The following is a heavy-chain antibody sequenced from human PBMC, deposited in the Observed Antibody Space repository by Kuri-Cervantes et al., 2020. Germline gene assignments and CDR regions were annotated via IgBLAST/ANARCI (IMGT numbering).Heavy chain of an antibody. CDR1: GDSIRSNNDNW. CDR2: IHHVGNT. D-gene: IGHD2-15*01. V-gene: IGHV4-4*02. Sequence: GSLRLSCAVSGDSIRSNNDNWWCWVRQPPGQGLEWIGEIHHVGNTNYNPSLKSRVTISVDTSKNQFSLKLNSVTAADTAVYYCARGGWSLDYWGQGTLVTVSS. CDR3: ARGGWSLDY. J-gene: IGHJ4*02.